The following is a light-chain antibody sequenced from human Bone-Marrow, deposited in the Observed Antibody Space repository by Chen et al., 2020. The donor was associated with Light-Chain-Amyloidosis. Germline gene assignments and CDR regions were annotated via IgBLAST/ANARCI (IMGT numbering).Light chain of an antibody. CDR3: QVWDRSSDRPV. CDR2: DDS. V-gene: IGLV3-21*02. CDR1: NIGSTS. J-gene: IGLJ3*02. Sequence: YVLTQPSSVSVAPGQTAPIACGGNNIGSTSVHWYLQTPGQAPLLVVYDDSDRPSGIPERLSGSNSGNTATLTISRVEAGDEADYYCQVWDRSSDRPVFGGGTKLTVL.